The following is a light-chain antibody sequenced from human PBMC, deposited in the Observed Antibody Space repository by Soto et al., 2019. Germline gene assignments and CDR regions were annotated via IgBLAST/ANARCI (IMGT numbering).Light chain of an antibody. CDR2: DAS. Sequence: IVLTQSPGTLSLSPGERATLSCRASQSISRSLAWYQQKPGQAPRLLISDASTRATGIPARFIGGGSGTNFTLTISSLQPEDVAVYYCQQYYDAHITFGQGTRLEIK. CDR1: QSISRS. CDR3: QQYYDAHIT. J-gene: IGKJ5*01. V-gene: IGKV3-15*01.